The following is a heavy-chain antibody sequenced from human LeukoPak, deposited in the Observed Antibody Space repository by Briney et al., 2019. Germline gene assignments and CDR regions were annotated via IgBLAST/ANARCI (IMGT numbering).Heavy chain of an antibody. D-gene: IGHD2-2*01. CDR2: ISGSCGSR. J-gene: IGHJ4*02. V-gene: IGHV3-23*01. CDR1: GFTLSCYA. Sequence: GGSLRLSCVASGFTLSCYAMSWVRQAAGKGLEWVLAISGSCGSRYYADYVKGRFTISRDNSKNTLYLQMNSLRDKDTAVHYCAKDKYETGVPAATEGYFDYWGQGTLVAVSS. CDR3: AKDKYETGVPAATEGYFDY.